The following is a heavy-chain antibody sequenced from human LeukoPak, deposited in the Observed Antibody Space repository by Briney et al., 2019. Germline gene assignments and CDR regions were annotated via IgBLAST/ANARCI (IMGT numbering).Heavy chain of an antibody. D-gene: IGHD6-13*01. J-gene: IGHJ4*02. Sequence: SETLSLTCAVYGGSFSGYYWSWIRQPPGKGLEWIGEINHSGSTNYNPSLKSRVTISVDTSKNQFSLKLSPVTAADTAVYYCARSPPSSSWYPNKADYWGQGTLVTVSS. CDR3: ARSPPSSSWYPNKADY. CDR1: GGSFSGYY. CDR2: INHSGST. V-gene: IGHV4-34*01.